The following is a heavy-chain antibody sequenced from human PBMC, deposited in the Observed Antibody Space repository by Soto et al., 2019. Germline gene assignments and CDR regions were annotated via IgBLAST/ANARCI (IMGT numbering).Heavy chain of an antibody. D-gene: IGHD1-1*01. CDR3: ARRLRNDAFDI. CDR2: IYYSGST. J-gene: IGHJ3*02. V-gene: IGHV4-39*01. CDR1: GGSISSSSYY. Sequence: SETLSLTCTVSGGSISSSSYYWGWIRQPPGNGLEWIGSIYYSGSTYYNPSLKSRVTISVDTSKNQFSLKLSSVTAADTAVYYCARRLRNDAFDIWGQGTMVTVSS.